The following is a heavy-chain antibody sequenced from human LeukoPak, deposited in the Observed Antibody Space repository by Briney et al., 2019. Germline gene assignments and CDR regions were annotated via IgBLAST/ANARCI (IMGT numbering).Heavy chain of an antibody. CDR1: GFTFNKYG. Sequence: GGSLRLSCAASGFTFNKYGTSWVRQAPGKGLEWVSAISGSGAGTHYADSVKGRFTISRDNSKNTLYLQMNSLRAEDTAVYYCASDTAMGHFDYWGQGTLVTVSS. V-gene: IGHV3-23*01. CDR2: ISGSGAGT. J-gene: IGHJ4*02. D-gene: IGHD5-18*01. CDR3: ASDTAMGHFDY.